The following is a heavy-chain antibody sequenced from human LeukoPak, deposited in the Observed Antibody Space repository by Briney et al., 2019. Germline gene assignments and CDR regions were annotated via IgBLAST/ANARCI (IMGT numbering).Heavy chain of an antibody. Sequence: SVKVSCKASGGTFSSYTISWVRQAPGQGLEWMGRIIPILGIANYAQKFQGRVTMTRDTSTSTVYMELSSLRSEDTAVYYCARAPDGYNPRSPFDYWGQGTLVTVSS. J-gene: IGHJ4*02. CDR2: IIPILGIA. CDR1: GGTFSSYT. CDR3: ARAPDGYNPRSPFDY. V-gene: IGHV1-69*02. D-gene: IGHD5-24*01.